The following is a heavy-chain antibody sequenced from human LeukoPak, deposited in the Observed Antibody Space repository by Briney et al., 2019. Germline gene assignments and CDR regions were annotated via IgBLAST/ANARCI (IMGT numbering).Heavy chain of an antibody. D-gene: IGHD1-7*01. V-gene: IGHV1-69*01. CDR1: GGTFISYA. J-gene: IGHJ6*03. CDR3: VRGGGLELPKNYYYMDV. CDR2: IIPIFGTA. Sequence: SVNVSFKASGGTFISYAISWVRQAPGQGLEWMGGIIPIFGTANYAQKFRGGVTNTPHESTSEADVSLSSQRAEDTAGHYFVRGGGLELPKNYYYMDVWGKGTTVTVSS.